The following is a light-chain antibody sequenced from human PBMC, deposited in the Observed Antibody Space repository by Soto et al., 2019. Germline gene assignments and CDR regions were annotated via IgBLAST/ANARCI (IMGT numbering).Light chain of an antibody. Sequence: EIVMTQSPATLSVSPGERATLSCRASQSVSSNLAWYQQKPGQAPRLLIYGASTRATGIPARFSGSGSGTEFTLTIRSLQSEDFAVYYCQQYTNWPPITFGQGTRLEMK. V-gene: IGKV3-15*01. CDR2: GAS. J-gene: IGKJ5*01. CDR3: QQYTNWPPIT. CDR1: QSVSSN.